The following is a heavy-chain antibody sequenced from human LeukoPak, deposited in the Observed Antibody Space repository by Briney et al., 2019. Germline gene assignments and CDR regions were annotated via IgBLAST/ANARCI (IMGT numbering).Heavy chain of an antibody. J-gene: IGHJ4*02. CDR3: ASLGATGYFDY. V-gene: IGHV4-39*07. CDR2: IYYSGST. D-gene: IGHD1-26*01. Sequence: SETLSLTCTVSGGSISSSSYYWGWIRQPPGKGLEWIGSIYYSGSTYYNPSLKGRVTISVDTSKNQFSLKLSSVTAADTAVYYCASLGATGYFDYWGQGTLVTVSS. CDR1: GGSISSSSYY.